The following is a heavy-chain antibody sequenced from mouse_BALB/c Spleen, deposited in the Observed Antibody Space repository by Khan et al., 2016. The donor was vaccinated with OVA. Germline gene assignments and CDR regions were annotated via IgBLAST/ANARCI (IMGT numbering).Heavy chain of an antibody. J-gene: IGHJ3*01. CDR1: GFTFSTYI. CDR2: ISIGGNT. Sequence: EVELVESGGGLVKPGGSLKLSCAASGFTFSTYIMSWVRQTPEKRLEWVASISIGGNTYYPDRVKGRFTIPRADARNLLSLQMSSLRAEDTAMDYAEREAPMSTTWFAYGGQGTLVTVSA. V-gene: IGHV5-6-5*01. CDR3: EREAPMSTTWFAY. D-gene: IGHD2-4*01.